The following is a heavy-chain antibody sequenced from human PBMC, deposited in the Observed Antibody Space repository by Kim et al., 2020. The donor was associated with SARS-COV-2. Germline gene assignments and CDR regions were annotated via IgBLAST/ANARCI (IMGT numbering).Heavy chain of an antibody. V-gene: IGHV4-30-2*01. Sequence: SETLSLTCAVSGGSISSGGYSWSWIRQPPGKGLEWIGYIYHSGSTYYNPSLKSRVTISVDRSKNQFSLKLSSVTAADTAVYYCARGGRTYGMDVWGQGTTVTVSS. CDR1: GGSISSGGYS. CDR2: IYHSGST. J-gene: IGHJ6*02. CDR3: ARGGRTYGMDV.